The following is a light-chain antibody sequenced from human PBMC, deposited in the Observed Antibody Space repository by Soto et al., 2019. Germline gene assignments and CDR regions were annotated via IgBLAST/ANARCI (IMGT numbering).Light chain of an antibody. CDR1: QSVSSSY. CDR2: GAS. V-gene: IGKV3-20*01. CDR3: QQYGSSPPYT. Sequence: EIGWTQSPGTLSLSPGERATLSCRARQSVSSSYLAWYQQKPGQAPRLLIYGASSRATGIPDRFSGSGSGTDFTLTISRLEPEDFAVYYCQQYGSSPPYTFGQGTKLEIK. J-gene: IGKJ2*01.